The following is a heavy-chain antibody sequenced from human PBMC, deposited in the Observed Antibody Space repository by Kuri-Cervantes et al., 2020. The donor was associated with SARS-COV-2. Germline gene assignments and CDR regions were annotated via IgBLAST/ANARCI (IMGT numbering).Heavy chain of an antibody. J-gene: IGHJ4*02. CDR1: GGSISSSSYY. D-gene: IGHD1-20*01. V-gene: IGHV4-39*01. CDR3: ARRYNWNDGDYLDY. CDR2: IYYSGST. Sequence: GSLRLSCTASGGSISSSSYYWCWIRQPPGKGLEWIGRIYYSGSTYYNPSIKSRVAISVDTSKNQFSLKLSSVTAADTTVYYCARRYNWNDGDYLDYWGQGTLVTVSS.